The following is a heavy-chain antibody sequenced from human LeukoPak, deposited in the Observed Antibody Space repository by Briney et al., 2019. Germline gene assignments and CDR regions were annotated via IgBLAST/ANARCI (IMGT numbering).Heavy chain of an antibody. V-gene: IGHV3-23*01. D-gene: IGHD2-15*01. J-gene: IGHJ4*02. CDR2: LSGTGGST. CDR1: GFKFGTYA. Sequence: PGASLRLSCEASGFKFGTYAMTWVRQAPGKGLEWVPTLSGTGGSTYYADSVKGRFTISRDNSENTLFLQMNSLKAEDTAIYYCAKNRRVEATPVDYWGQGTLVTVSS. CDR3: AKNRRVEATPVDY.